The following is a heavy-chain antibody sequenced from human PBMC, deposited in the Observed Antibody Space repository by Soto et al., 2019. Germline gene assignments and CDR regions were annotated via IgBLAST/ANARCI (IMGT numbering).Heavy chain of an antibody. CDR1: GGTFSSYA. D-gene: IGHD3-10*01. CDR2: IIPIFGTA. Sequence: GASVKVSCKXSGGTFSSYAISWVRQAPGQGLEWMGGIIPIFGTANYAQKFQGRVTITADESTSTAYMELSSLRSEDTAVYYCARVPVTMVRGVIIWEGDYWGQGTLVTVSS. CDR3: ARVPVTMVRGVIIWEGDY. J-gene: IGHJ4*02. V-gene: IGHV1-69*13.